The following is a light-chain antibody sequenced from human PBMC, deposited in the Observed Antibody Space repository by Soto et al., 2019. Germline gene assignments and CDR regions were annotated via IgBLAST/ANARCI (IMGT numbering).Light chain of an antibody. J-gene: IGKJ4*01. Sequence: DIQMTQSPSSLSASVGDRVTITCRASQGIRNGLGWYQQKPGKAPKRLIYAASSLQSGVPSRFSGSGSGTEFTLTISSRQPEDFATYYCQQDNNLPLTFGGGTKVDIK. V-gene: IGKV1-17*01. CDR2: AAS. CDR1: QGIRNG. CDR3: QQDNNLPLT.